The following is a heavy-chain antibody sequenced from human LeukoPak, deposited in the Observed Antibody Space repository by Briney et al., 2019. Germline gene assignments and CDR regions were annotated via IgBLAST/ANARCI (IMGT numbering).Heavy chain of an antibody. V-gene: IGHV3-23*01. J-gene: IGHJ6*04. D-gene: IGHD2/OR15-2a*01. Sequence: GGSLRLSCAASGFTFSSYGMSWVRQAPGKGLEWVSAISGSGGSTYYADSVKGRFTISRDNAKNSLYLQMNSLRAEDTAVYYCAELGTTTTGGVWGKGTTVTISS. CDR1: GFTFSSYG. CDR3: AELGTTTTGGV. CDR2: ISGSGGST.